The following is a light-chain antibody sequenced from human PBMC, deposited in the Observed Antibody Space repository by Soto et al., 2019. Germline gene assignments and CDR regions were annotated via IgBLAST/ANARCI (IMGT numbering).Light chain of an antibody. V-gene: IGKV3-20*01. CDR3: QQYGSSPSYMYT. CDR1: QSISSNF. CDR2: GAS. Sequence: EIVLTQSPGTLSLCPGERATLSCRASQSISSNFVAWYQQKPGQAPRLLIYGASSRATGIPDRFSGSGSGTDFTLTISRLEPEDFAVYCCQQYGSSPSYMYTFGQGTNLEIK. J-gene: IGKJ2*01.